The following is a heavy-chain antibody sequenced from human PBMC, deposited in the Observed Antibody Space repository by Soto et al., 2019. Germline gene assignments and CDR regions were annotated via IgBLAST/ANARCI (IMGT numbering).Heavy chain of an antibody. CDR1: GGSINNHY. Sequence: SDTLSLTCTVSGGSINNHYWSWIRQPPGKGLEWIGYIYYTGSTNYNPSLKSRVTMSVDTSKNQFSLNLTSLTAADTAIYYCARDNWYYEYWGQGTLVTVSS. CDR2: IYYTGST. CDR3: ARDNWYYEY. J-gene: IGHJ4*02. V-gene: IGHV4-59*11. D-gene: IGHD1-20*01.